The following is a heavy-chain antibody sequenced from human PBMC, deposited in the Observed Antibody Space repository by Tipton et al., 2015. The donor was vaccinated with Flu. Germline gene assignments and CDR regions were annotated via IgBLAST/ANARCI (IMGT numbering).Heavy chain of an antibody. D-gene: IGHD7-27*01. CDR2: IEFDGSDK. Sequence: SGFTFSSYGMNWVRQAPGKGLEWVAFIEFDGSDKKYADSVKGRFTISRDNTKKSLYLQLNSLRAEDTAIYYCATLTGDDYWGQGIMVTVSS. CDR1: GFTFSSYG. J-gene: IGHJ4*02. V-gene: IGHV3-33*03. CDR3: ATLTGDDY.